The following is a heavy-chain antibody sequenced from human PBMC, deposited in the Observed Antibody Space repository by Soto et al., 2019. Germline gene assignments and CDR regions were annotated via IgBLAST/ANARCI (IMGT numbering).Heavy chain of an antibody. D-gene: IGHD4-17*01. CDR2: ISYDGSNK. CDR3: ARAGDLDYYYYGMDV. Sequence: QPGGSLRLSCAASGFTFSSYAMHWVRQAPGKGLEWVAVISYDGSNKYYEDSVKGRVTISRDNSKNTLYLQMNSLRAEDTAVYYCARAGDLDYYYYGMDVWGQVTTCTVSS. J-gene: IGHJ6*02. CDR1: GFTFSSYA. V-gene: IGHV3-30-3*01.